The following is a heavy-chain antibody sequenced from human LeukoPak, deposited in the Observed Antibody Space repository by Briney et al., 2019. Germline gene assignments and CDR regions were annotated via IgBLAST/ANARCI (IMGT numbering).Heavy chain of an antibody. Sequence: PGGSLRLSCAASGLTFSSYAMSWVRQAPGKGLEWVSTISGSGSGGSTYYADSVKGRFTISRDNSKDTLYLQMNSLRAEDTAVYYCAKLLAVTNSYYVNYWGQGTLVTVSS. J-gene: IGHJ4*02. CDR3: AKLLAVTNSYYVNY. D-gene: IGHD6-19*01. CDR2: ISGSGSGGST. CDR1: GLTFSSYA. V-gene: IGHV3-23*01.